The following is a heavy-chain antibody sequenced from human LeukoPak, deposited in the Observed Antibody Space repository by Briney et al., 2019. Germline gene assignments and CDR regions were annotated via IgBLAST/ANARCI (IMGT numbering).Heavy chain of an antibody. J-gene: IGHJ6*03. V-gene: IGHV3-7*01. Sequence: GGSLRLSCAASGFTFSSYNMNWVRQAPGKGLEWVANIKQDGSEKYYVDSVKGRFTISRDNAKNSLYLQMNSLRAEDTAVYYCAREGWGEWDYYYYYMDVWGKGTTVTVSS. D-gene: IGHD7-27*01. CDR2: IKQDGSEK. CDR1: GFTFSSYN. CDR3: AREGWGEWDYYYYYMDV.